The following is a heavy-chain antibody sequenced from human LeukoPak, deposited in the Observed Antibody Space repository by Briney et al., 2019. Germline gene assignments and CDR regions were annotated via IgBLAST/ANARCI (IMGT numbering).Heavy chain of an antibody. V-gene: IGHV3-7*01. J-gene: IGHJ4*02. D-gene: IGHD2-2*01. CDR3: ARVPNCSSTSCYLEWGYYFDY. CDR1: GFTFSSYW. CDR2: IKQDGSEK. Sequence: GGSLRLSCAASGFTFSSYWMSWVRQAPGKGLEWVAYIKQDGSEKYYVDSVKGRFTISRDNAKNSLYLQMNSLRAEDTAVYYCARVPNCSSTSCYLEWGYYFDYWGQGTLVTVSS.